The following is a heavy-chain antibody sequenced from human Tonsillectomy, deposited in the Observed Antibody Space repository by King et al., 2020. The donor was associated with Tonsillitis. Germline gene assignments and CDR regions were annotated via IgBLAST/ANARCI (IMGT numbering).Heavy chain of an antibody. CDR2: IYHSGST. D-gene: IGHD6-13*01. CDR3: ARDWAAAGMSIDY. CDR1: GYSISSGYY. J-gene: IGHJ4*02. V-gene: IGHV4-38-2*02. Sequence: VQLQESGPGLVKPSETLSLTCAVSGYSISSGYYWGWIRQPPGKGLEWIGNIYHSGSTYYNPSLKSRVTISVDTSKNQFSLKLSSVTAADMAVYYCARDWAAAGMSIDYWGQGTLVTVSS.